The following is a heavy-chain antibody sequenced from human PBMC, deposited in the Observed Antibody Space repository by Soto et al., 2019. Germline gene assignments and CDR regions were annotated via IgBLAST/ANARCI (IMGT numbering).Heavy chain of an antibody. Sequence: QVQLQESGPGLVKPSETLSLTCNVSGDSMTKYYWSWIRQPAGKGLEWIGRIYTSGSTNYNPSLKSRVTMSLDTSNNHFSLNLKSVTAADTAVYYCARTVGAAYYFDFWGQGALVTVSS. J-gene: IGHJ4*02. D-gene: IGHD1-26*01. CDR3: ARTVGAAYYFDF. CDR2: IYTSGST. V-gene: IGHV4-4*07. CDR1: GDSMTKYY.